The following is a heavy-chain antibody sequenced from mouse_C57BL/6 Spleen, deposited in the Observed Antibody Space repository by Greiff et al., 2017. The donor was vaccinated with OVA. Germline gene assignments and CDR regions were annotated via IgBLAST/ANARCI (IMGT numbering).Heavy chain of an antibody. CDR3: TDITTVRSWFAY. CDR1: GYTFTDYE. D-gene: IGHD1-1*01. J-gene: IGHJ3*01. V-gene: IGHV1-15*01. Sequence: SGAELVRPGASVTLSCKASGYTFTDYEMHWVKQTPVHGLEWIGAIDPETGGTAYNQKFKGKAILTADKSSSTAYMELRSLTSEDSAVYYCTDITTVRSWFAYWGQGTLVTVSA. CDR2: IDPETGGT.